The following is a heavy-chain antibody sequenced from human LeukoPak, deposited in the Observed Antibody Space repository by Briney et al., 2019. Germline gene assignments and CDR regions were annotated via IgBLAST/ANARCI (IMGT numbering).Heavy chain of an antibody. CDR1: GFSVTTYY. J-gene: IGHJ4*02. V-gene: IGHV3-53*01. Sequence: GGALRLSCAGFGFSVTTYYMTWVRQAPGKGLESVSVISDSGRTYYADSVKGRFTISRDNSKNTFFLQMNNLKVEDSALYYCAADKTTGGWYELDYWGQGTLVTVSS. D-gene: IGHD6-19*01. CDR2: ISDSGRT. CDR3: AADKTTGGWYELDY.